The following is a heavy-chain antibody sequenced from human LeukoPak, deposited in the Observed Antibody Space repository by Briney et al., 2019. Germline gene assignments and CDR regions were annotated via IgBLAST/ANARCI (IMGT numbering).Heavy chain of an antibody. CDR2: INPNSGRT. J-gene: IGHJ5*02. Sequence: GASVKVSCKASGYTFTCYYMHWVRQAPGQGLEWMGWINPNSGRTNYAQKFQGRVTMTRDTTISTAYMELSRPRSDDTAVYYCARSLSGWSSKWFDPWGQGTLVTVSS. CDR1: GYTFTCYY. D-gene: IGHD6-19*01. CDR3: ARSLSGWSSKWFDP. V-gene: IGHV1-2*02.